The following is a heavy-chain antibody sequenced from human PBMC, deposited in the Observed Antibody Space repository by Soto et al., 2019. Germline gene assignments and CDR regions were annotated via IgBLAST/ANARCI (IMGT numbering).Heavy chain of an antibody. Sequence: PXESLRLSCAAPGFTFSSYSMNGVRQAPGKGLEWVSSISSSSSYIYYADSVKGRFTISRDNAKNSLYLQMNSLRAEDTAVYYCARALRYCSSTSCQKYYYYYYGMDVWGQGTTVTVSS. CDR1: GFTFSSYS. CDR3: ARALRYCSSTSCQKYYYYYYGMDV. J-gene: IGHJ6*02. V-gene: IGHV3-21*01. D-gene: IGHD2-2*01. CDR2: ISSSSSYI.